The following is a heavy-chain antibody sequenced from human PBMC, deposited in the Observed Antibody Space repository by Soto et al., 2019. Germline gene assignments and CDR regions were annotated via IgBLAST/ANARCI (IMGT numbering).Heavy chain of an antibody. J-gene: IGHJ4*02. Sequence: QVQLQQWGAGLLKPSETLSLTCAVYGGSFSGYYWSWIRQTPSKGLEWIGEINHRGSTSHNPSHKSRLTISVDTSKHQFSLRRSSVTAADTAVYYCARVWPATGFSDYWGQGTLVTVSS. V-gene: IGHV4-34*01. CDR2: INHRGST. D-gene: IGHD6-13*01. CDR1: GGSFSGYY. CDR3: ARVWPATGFSDY.